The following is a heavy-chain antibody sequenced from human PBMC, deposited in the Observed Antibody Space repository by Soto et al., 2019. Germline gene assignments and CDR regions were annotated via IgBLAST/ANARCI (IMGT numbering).Heavy chain of an antibody. Sequence: ASVKVSCKASGYTFTSYDINWVRQATGQGLEWMGWMNPNSGSTGYAQKFQGRVTMTRNTSISTAYMELSSLRSEDTAVYYCARGKEQQLVPWFDPWGQGTLVTVSS. D-gene: IGHD6-13*01. CDR1: GYTFTSYD. CDR2: MNPNSGST. J-gene: IGHJ5*02. V-gene: IGHV1-8*01. CDR3: ARGKEQQLVPWFDP.